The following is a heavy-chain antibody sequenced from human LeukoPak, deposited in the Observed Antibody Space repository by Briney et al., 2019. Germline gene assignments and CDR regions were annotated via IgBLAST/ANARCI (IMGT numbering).Heavy chain of an antibody. V-gene: IGHV3-21*01. J-gene: IGHJ5*02. CDR3: ARADCSSSTCYLRSSWFDP. D-gene: IGHD2/OR15-2a*01. CDR1: GFIFDDYG. Sequence: GGSLRLSCAVSGFIFDDYGMNWVRQAPGKGLEWVSSISTSSTFIYYTYSVKGRFTISRDNAKNSLYLQMNSLSAEDTAVYYCARADCSSSTCYLRSSWFDPWGQGTLVTVSS. CDR2: ISTSSTFI.